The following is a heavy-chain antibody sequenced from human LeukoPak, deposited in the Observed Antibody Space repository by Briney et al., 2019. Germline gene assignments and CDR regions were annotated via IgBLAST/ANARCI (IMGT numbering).Heavy chain of an antibody. V-gene: IGHV3-7*01. CDR2: IKPDGSED. CDR3: AVDRRFKIFDY. Sequence: PGGSLRLSCATSGLAFSNFWMYWVRQAPGKGLEWVASIKPDGSEDFYADSVKGRFNISRDNAKNSLFLQMTNLKAEGTAVYYCAVDRRFKIFDYWGQGTLVTVSS. J-gene: IGHJ4*02. D-gene: IGHD5-24*01. CDR1: GLAFSNFW.